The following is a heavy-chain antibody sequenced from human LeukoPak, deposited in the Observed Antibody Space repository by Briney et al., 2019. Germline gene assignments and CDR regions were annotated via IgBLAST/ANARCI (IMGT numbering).Heavy chain of an antibody. CDR2: ISPNGVIT. V-gene: IGHV3-23*01. Sequence: GGSLRLSCAASGFTFSSHGMNWVRQAPGKRLEWVSGISPNGVITYYADSVKGRFTISRDNSKGTVYLQMNSLRPEDTAVYYCAKDDAWLQYGNWGRGTLVTVSS. CDR3: AKDDAWLQYGN. CDR1: GFTFSSHG. D-gene: IGHD5-24*01. J-gene: IGHJ4*02.